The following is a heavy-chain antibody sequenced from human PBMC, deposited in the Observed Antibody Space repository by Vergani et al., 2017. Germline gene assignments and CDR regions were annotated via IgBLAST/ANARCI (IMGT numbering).Heavy chain of an antibody. Sequence: QVQLVESGGGVVRRGGSLRLSCATSGFTLSTYDMQWIRQGPGKGLEFVAFIQFDGSNQYYADSVKGRFTLSRDFSQNTLYLQMNSLRTDDTATYYCAKHFRGWGIDYWGQGTQVIVSS. CDR3: AKHFRGWGIDY. CDR2: IQFDGSNQ. CDR1: GFTLSTYD. V-gene: IGHV3-30*02. D-gene: IGHD3-16*01. J-gene: IGHJ4*02.